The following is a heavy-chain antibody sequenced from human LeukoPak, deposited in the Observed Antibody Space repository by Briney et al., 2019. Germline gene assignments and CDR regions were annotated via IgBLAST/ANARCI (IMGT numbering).Heavy chain of an antibody. CDR1: GGSISSYY. V-gene: IGHV4-59*01. CDR2: IYYSGST. D-gene: IGHD3-10*01. CDR3: AGPITMVRGSYYMDV. Sequence: SETLSLTRTVSGGSISSYYWSWIRQPPGKGLEWIGYIYYSGSTNYNPSLKSRVTISVDTSKNQFSLKLSSVTAADTAVYYCAGPITMVRGSYYMDVWGKGTTVTVSS. J-gene: IGHJ6*03.